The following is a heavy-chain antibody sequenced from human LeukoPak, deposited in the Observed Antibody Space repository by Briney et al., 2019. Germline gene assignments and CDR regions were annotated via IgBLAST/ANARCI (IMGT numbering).Heavy chain of an antibody. Sequence: GGSLRLSCAASGFTFSSYSMNWVRQAPGKGLEWVSYISSSSSTIYYADSVKGRFTISRDNAKNSLYLQMNSLRAEDTAVYYCARDLRGRGGSYTDYFDYWRQGTLVTVSS. V-gene: IGHV3-48*01. CDR3: ARDLRGRGGSYTDYFDY. CDR2: ISSSSSTI. CDR1: GFTFSSYS. D-gene: IGHD1-26*01. J-gene: IGHJ4*02.